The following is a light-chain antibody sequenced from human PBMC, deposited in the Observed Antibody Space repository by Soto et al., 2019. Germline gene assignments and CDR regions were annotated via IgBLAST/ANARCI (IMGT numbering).Light chain of an antibody. CDR1: QSVSSSY. Sequence: EIVLKQSPGTLYSSPGERATLSCRASQSVSSSYLAWYQQKPGQAPRLLIYGASSRATGIPDRFSGSGSGIDFTLTISRLEPEDFAVYYCQQYASSFGGGTKVEIK. V-gene: IGKV3-20*01. J-gene: IGKJ4*01. CDR3: QQYASS. CDR2: GAS.